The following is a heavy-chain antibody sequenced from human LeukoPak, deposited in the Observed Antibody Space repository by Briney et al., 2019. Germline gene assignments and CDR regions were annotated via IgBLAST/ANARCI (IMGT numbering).Heavy chain of an antibody. V-gene: IGHV3-74*01. D-gene: IGHD5-24*01. CDR3: ARDQTYKIDY. J-gene: IGHJ4*02. CDR1: GFTFSSHW. Sequence: GGSLRLSCAASGFTFSSHWMYWVRQAPGKGLVYVSRINPDGSGTGYADSVKGRFTISRDNAKNTLYLQMNSLRAEDTALYYCARDQTYKIDYWGQGPLVTVSS. CDR2: INPDGSGT.